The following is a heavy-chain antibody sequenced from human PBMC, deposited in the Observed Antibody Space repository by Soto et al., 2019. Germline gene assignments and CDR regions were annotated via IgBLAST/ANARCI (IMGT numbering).Heavy chain of an antibody. CDR3: ARSSPYIVVRKPTWNQDYYGMDV. CDR2: IIPVFGTT. CDR1: GGTFSNYT. D-gene: IGHD2-2*01. V-gene: IGHV1-69*01. J-gene: IGHJ6*02. Sequence: QVQLVQSGAEVKKPGSSVKVFCNASGGTFSNYTISWVRQAPGQGLEWMGGIIPVFGTTDYEQKFQGRVTITADGSTSTAYMKLSSLRSADTAVYYCARSSPYIVVRKPTWNQDYYGMDVWGQGTTVTVSS.